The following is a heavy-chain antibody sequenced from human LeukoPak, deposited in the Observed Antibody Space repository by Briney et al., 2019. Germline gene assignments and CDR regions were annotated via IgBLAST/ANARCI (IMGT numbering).Heavy chain of an antibody. Sequence: ASVKVSCKASGYTFTGYYMHWVRQAPEQGLEWVGWINPNSGGTNYAQKFQGRVTMTRDTSISTAYMELSRLRSDDTAVYYCARGPLWLRYFDYWGLGTLVTVSS. J-gene: IGHJ4*02. CDR3: ARGPLWLRYFDY. D-gene: IGHD5-18*01. V-gene: IGHV1-2*02. CDR2: INPNSGGT. CDR1: GYTFTGYY.